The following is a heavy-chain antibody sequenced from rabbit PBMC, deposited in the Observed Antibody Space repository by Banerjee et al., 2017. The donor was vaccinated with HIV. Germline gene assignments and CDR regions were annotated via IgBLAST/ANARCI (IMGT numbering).Heavy chain of an antibody. Sequence: QSLEESGGDLVKPGASLTLSCKASEFDFSSYYMGWVRQAPGKGLEWIAYIYPDYGSTDYASWVNGRFTISSHNAQNTLYLQLNSLTAADTATYFCARLDASSSGFYFNLWGQGTLVTVS. V-gene: IGHV1S7*01. J-gene: IGHJ4*01. D-gene: IGHD1-1*01. CDR1: EFDFSSYY. CDR3: ARLDASSSGFYFNL. CDR2: IYPDYGST.